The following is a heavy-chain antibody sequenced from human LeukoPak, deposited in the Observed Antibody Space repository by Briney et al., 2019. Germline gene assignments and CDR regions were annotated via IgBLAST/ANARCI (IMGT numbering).Heavy chain of an antibody. CDR1: EASFNSNDQY. J-gene: IGHJ4*02. Sequence: PSETMSPTCTVSEASFNSNDQYCNWLRQSPGKGLEWIGSIHPSGMLYNNPSLESRVTMSRDTSKNKFSLNLNSVTAADTAVYFCSRGLDSRKLGYWGQGILVTVSS. D-gene: IGHD3-22*01. CDR2: IHPSGML. V-gene: IGHV4-31*03. CDR3: SRGLDSRKLGY.